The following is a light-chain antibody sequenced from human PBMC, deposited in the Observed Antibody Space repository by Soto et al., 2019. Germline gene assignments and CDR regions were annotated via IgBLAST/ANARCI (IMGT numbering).Light chain of an antibody. J-gene: IGLJ2*01. CDR1: SSDVGGYNY. CDR2: EVS. Sequence: QSAPTQPPSASGSPGQSATISCTGTSSDVGGYNYVSWYQQYPGKAPKLMIYEVSKRPSGVPDRFSGSNSGNTASLTVSGLQAEDEADYYCSSYAGSSTLVFGGGTKLTVL. CDR3: SSYAGSSTLV. V-gene: IGLV2-8*01.